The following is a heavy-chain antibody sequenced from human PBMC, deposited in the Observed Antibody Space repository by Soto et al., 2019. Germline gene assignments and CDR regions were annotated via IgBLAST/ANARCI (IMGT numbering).Heavy chain of an antibody. CDR2: IIPIFGTA. V-gene: IGHV1-69*13. CDR1: GGTFSSYA. CDR3: ARDGERGRYFDWLPTGNNWFDP. J-gene: IGHJ5*02. D-gene: IGHD3-9*01. Sequence: SVKVSYKASGGTFSSYAISWVRQAPGQGLEWMGGIIPIFGTANYAQKFQGRVTITADESTSTAYMELSSLRSEDTAVYYCARDGERGRYFDWLPTGNNWFDPWGQGTLVTVSS.